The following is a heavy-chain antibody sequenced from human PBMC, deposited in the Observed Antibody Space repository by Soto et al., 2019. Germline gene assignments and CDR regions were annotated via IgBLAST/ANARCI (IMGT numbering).Heavy chain of an antibody. D-gene: IGHD3-10*01. Sequence: QVQLVQSGAEVKKPGSSVKVSCKASGGTFSSYSINWVRQAPGQGLEWMGEIIPIFGTANYAQKFQGRVTITADESTSTAYMEVRRLRSGETAVYYCARDGGRRSGGIDYWGQGTLVSVSS. V-gene: IGHV1-69*01. J-gene: IGHJ4*02. CDR1: GGTFSSYS. CDR3: ARDGGRRSGGIDY. CDR2: IIPIFGTA.